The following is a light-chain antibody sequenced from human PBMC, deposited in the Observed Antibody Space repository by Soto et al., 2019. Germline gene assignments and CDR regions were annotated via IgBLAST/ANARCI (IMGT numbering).Light chain of an antibody. V-gene: IGLV2-8*01. CDR2: EVT. Sequence: QSVLTQPPSASGSPGQSVTISCTGTSSDVGGYNFVSWYQQHPGKAPKLMIYEVTKRPSGVPDRFSGSKSGNTASLTVSGLQAEDEADYYCSSYARNRDVLFGGGTKLTVL. CDR3: SSYARNRDVL. CDR1: SSDVGGYNF. J-gene: IGLJ2*01.